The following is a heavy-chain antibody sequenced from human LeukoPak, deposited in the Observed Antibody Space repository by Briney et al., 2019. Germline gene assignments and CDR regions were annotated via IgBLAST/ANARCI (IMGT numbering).Heavy chain of an antibody. CDR3: ARAGYSSSWRVDY. Sequence: ASVRVSCKASGYTFTGYYMHGGREAPAQGREWVGGITPNSGGTNYAQKFQGRVHMTRGMPISTAYMGLSRLRSDDTAGDYRARAGYSSSWRVDYWGQGTLVTVSS. V-gene: IGHV1-2*02. CDR2: ITPNSGGT. CDR1: GYTFTGYY. D-gene: IGHD6-13*01. J-gene: IGHJ4*02.